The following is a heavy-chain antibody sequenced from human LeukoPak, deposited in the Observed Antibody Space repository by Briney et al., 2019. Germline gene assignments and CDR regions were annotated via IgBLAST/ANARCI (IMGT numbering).Heavy chain of an antibody. CDR1: GFTFSNYF. CDR2: ITGDGSST. D-gene: IGHD2/OR15-2a*01. J-gene: IGHJ4*02. V-gene: IGHV3-74*01. CDR3: VRFYAY. Sequence: PGGSLRLSCTASGFTFSNYFMHWVRQVPGEGPVWVSRITGDGSSTSYADSLKGRFTISRDNAKNTLYLQMNSLRAEDTALYYCVRFYAYWGQGTLVTVSS.